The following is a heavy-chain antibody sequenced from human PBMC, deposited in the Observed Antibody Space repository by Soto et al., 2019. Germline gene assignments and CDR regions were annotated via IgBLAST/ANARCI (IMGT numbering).Heavy chain of an antibody. CDR2: INSDGSST. D-gene: IGHD3-22*01. V-gene: IGHV3-74*01. Sequence: EVQLVESGGGLVQPGWSLRLSCAASGFTFSSYWMHWVRQAPGKGLVWVSRINSDGSSTSYADSVKGRFTISRDNAKNTLYLQMNSLRAEDTAVYYCAIRASYYDSSGYFDYWGQGTLVTVSS. CDR1: GFTFSSYW. CDR3: AIRASYYDSSGYFDY. J-gene: IGHJ4*02.